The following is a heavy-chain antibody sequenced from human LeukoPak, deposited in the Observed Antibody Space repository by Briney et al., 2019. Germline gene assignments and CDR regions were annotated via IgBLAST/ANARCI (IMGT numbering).Heavy chain of an antibody. CDR1: GGTFSSYA. D-gene: IGHD1-7*01. CDR2: IIPIFGTA. Sequence: SVKVSCKASGGTFSSYAISWVRQAPGQGLEWMGRIIPIFGTANYAQKFQGRVTITADESTSTAYMELSSLRSEDTAVYYCARDRTRNNWNYDWFDPWGQGTLVTVSS. J-gene: IGHJ5*02. CDR3: ARDRTRNNWNYDWFDP. V-gene: IGHV1-69*15.